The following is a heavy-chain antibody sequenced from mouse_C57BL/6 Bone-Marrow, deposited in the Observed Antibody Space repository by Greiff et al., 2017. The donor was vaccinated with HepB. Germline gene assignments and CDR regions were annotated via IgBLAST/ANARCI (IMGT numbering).Heavy chain of an antibody. D-gene: IGHD3-3*01. CDR2: IHPNSGST. CDR3: AREEGQGAMDY. J-gene: IGHJ4*01. CDR1: GYTFTSYW. V-gene: IGHV1-64*01. Sequence: QVQLQQSGAELVKPGASVKLSCKASGYTFTSYWMHWVKQRPGQGLEWIGMIHPNSGSTNYNEKFKSKATLTVDKSSSTAYMQLSSLTSEDSAVYYCAREEGQGAMDYWGQGTSVTVSS.